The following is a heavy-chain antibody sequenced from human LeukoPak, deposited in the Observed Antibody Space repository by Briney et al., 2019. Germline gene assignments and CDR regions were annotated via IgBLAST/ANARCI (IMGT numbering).Heavy chain of an antibody. CDR2: IHYSGSS. D-gene: IGHD2-8*01. CDR3: ALAPNSNWFDF. Sequence: SETLSLTCTVSGDSTSNFYWNWIRQSPGKGLEWIGNIHYSGSSVYNPSLKSRGTISIDTSRRQFFLKLNSVTAADTAVYFCALAPNSNWFDFWGPGTLVTVSS. CDR1: GDSTSNFY. J-gene: IGHJ5*01. V-gene: IGHV4-59*03.